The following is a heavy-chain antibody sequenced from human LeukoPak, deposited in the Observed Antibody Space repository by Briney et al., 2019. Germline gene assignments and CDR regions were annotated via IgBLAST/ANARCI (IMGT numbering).Heavy chain of an antibody. CDR1: GGSISSGNYY. J-gene: IGHJ4*02. V-gene: IGHV4-61*02. D-gene: IGHD3-10*01. CDR3: ARGGGLLWLGEPGAYHFDY. CDR2: IYISGST. Sequence: ASETLSLTCTVSGGSISSGNYYWSWIRQPAGKGLEWIGRIYISGSTNYNPSLKSRVTISVDTSKNNFSLRLTSVTAADTAVYYCARGGGLLWLGEPGAYHFDYWGQGTLVTVSS.